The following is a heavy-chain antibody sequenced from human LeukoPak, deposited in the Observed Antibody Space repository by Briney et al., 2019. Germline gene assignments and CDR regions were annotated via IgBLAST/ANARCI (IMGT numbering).Heavy chain of an antibody. CDR1: GYTFTGYY. D-gene: IGHD2-21*01. V-gene: IGHV1-24*01. Sequence: ASVKVSCKASGYTFTGYYMHWVRQAPGKGLEWMGGFDPEDGETIYAQKFQGRVTMTEDTSTDTAYMELSSLRSEDTAVYYCATVGILWGDYFDYWGQGTLVTVSS. J-gene: IGHJ4*02. CDR3: ATVGILWGDYFDY. CDR2: FDPEDGET.